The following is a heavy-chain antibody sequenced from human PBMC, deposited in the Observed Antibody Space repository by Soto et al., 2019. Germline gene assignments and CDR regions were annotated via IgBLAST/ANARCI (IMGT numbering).Heavy chain of an antibody. V-gene: IGHV3-66*01. CDR2: ISNRGDT. D-gene: IGHD3-9*01. CDR1: GSIVSNTY. J-gene: IGHJ3*02. Sequence: PGGSLRLSCTASGSIVSNTYVNWVRQAPGKGLEWVSVISNRGDTHYADSVRGRFSLSRDISDNTLHLQMNNLRVEDTAVYYCARALRYFDWLPDAFDIWGQGTMVTVSS. CDR3: ARALRYFDWLPDAFDI.